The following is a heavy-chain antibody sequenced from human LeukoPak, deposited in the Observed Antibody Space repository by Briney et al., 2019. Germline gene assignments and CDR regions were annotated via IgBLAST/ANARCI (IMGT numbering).Heavy chain of an antibody. V-gene: IGHV3-48*01. CDR2: ISSGSSTI. CDR1: GFTFSSYS. J-gene: IGHJ4*02. CDR3: ARRYCSGGSCYFDY. Sequence: GGSLRLSCAASGFTFSSYSMNWVRQAPGKGLECVSYISSGSSTIHYSDSVKGRSTISRDNAKNSLYLQMNSLRAEDTAVYYCARRYCSGGSCYFDYWGQGTLVTVSS. D-gene: IGHD2-15*01.